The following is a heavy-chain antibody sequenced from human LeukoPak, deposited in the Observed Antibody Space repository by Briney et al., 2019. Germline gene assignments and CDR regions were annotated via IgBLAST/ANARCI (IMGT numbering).Heavy chain of an antibody. CDR3: AKRGPGSPESGKYYFDY. V-gene: IGHV3-23*01. Sequence: GGSLSLSCAVTGFTFSNYGIHWVRQAAGRGLAWVAAISGSAARTFYADSVKGRFTISRDNSKNTLSLQMNSLRAEDTAVYYCAKRGPGSPESGKYYFDYWGQGTLVTVSS. CDR2: ISGSAART. CDR1: GFTFSNYG. J-gene: IGHJ4*02. D-gene: IGHD3-10*01.